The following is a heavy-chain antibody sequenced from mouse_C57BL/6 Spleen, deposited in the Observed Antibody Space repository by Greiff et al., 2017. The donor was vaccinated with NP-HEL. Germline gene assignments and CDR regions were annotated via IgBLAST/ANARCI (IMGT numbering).Heavy chain of an antibody. D-gene: IGHD2-2*01. CDR3: ARGLPHFDY. CDR2: IDPSDSYT. J-gene: IGHJ2*01. CDR1: GYTFTSYW. V-gene: IGHV1-69*01. Sequence: QVQLQQPGAELVMPGASVKLSCKASGYTFTSYWMHWVKQRPGQGLEWIGEIDPSDSYTNYNQKFKGKSTLTVDKSSSTAYMQLSSLTSEDSAVYYCARGLPHFDYWGQGTTLTVSS.